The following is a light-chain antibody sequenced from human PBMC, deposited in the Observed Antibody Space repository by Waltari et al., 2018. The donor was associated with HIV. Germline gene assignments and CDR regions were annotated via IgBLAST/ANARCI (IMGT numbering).Light chain of an antibody. Sequence: QSVLTQPPSASGTPGQRVTISCSGSNPNIGSNYVSWYQPLPGTTPTLLIYRNNQRPSGVPDRFSGSKSGTSASLAISGLRSEDEADYYCAVWDDSLSGRVFGGGTKLTVL. V-gene: IGLV1-47*01. CDR2: RNN. J-gene: IGLJ3*02. CDR1: NPNIGSNY. CDR3: AVWDDSLSGRV.